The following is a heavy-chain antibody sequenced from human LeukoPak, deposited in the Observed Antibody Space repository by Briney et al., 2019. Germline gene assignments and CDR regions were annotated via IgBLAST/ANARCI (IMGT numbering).Heavy chain of an antibody. J-gene: IGHJ4*02. CDR2: INWNGGST. V-gene: IGHV3-20*04. D-gene: IGHD3-10*01. Sequence: GGSLRLSCAASGFTFDDYGMSWVRQAPGKGLEWVSGINWNGGSTGYADSVEGRFTISRDNAKNSLYLQMNSLRAEDTALYYCARGHLSSGSYYNLFSYWGQGTLVTVSS. CDR3: ARGHLSSGSYYNLFSY. CDR1: GFTFDDYG.